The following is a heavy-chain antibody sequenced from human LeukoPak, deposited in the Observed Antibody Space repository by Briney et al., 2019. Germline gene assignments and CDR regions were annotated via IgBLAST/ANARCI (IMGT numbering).Heavy chain of an antibody. CDR3: ATSTTVAGTFWFDP. CDR1: GVSLSNYA. D-gene: IGHD6-19*01. J-gene: IGHJ5*02. CDR2: ISSDGSKT. Sequence: PGGSLRLSCAPSGVSLSNYALDWVRQAPGKGLEGVAAISSDGSKTYYTDSVKGRFTISRDGPSDTLSLQMDSLRAEDTARYYCATSTTVAGTFWFDPWGQGTLVIVSS. V-gene: IGHV3-30*04.